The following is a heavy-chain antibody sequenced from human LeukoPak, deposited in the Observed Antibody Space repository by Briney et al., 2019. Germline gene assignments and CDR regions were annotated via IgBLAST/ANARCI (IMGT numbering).Heavy chain of an antibody. CDR2: IYTSGNT. CDR1: GGSISSYY. J-gene: IGHJ6*03. D-gene: IGHD4-11*01. Sequence: SETLSLTCTVSGGSISSYYWRWLRQPAGKGLEWIGRIYTSGNTYYNPSLKSRVTMSVDTSKNQSSLKLSSVTAADTAVYYCASEGYSNYGYYYYYMDVWGKGTTVTVSS. CDR3: ASEGYSNYGYYYYYMDV. V-gene: IGHV4-4*07.